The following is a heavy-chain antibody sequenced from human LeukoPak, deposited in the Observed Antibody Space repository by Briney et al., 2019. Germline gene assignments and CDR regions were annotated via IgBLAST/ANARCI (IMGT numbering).Heavy chain of an antibody. CDR2: IHPSSGAT. V-gene: IGHV1-2*02. CDR3: ARDLDSGSSLDY. Sequence: ASVKVSCKASGYTFTDYYMHWVRHAPGQGLEWMGWIHPSSGATRYAQTFQGRVTMTRDTSISTAYMELNRLTSDDTAMFYCARDLDSGSSLDYWGQGTLVTVSS. J-gene: IGHJ4*02. CDR1: GYTFTDYY. D-gene: IGHD3/OR15-3a*01.